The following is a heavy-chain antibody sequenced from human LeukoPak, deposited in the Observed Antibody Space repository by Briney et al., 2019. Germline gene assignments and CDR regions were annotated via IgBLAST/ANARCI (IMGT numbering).Heavy chain of an antibody. V-gene: IGHV3-30*02. CDR1: GFTFSTFG. CDR2: TRYDGSTN. J-gene: IGHJ4*02. D-gene: IGHD2-8*02. CDR3: AKDGPRTGGITARYFDY. Sequence: GGSLRLSCAASGFTFSTFGMHWVRQAPGKGLEWVAFTRYDGSTNFYTDSVQGRFTISRDNSKNTLYLQMTSLRAEDTAVYYCAKDGPRTGGITARYFDYWGQGTLVTVSS.